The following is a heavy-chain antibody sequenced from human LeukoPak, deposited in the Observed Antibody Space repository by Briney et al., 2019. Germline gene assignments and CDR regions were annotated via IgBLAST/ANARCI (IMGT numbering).Heavy chain of an antibody. J-gene: IGHJ2*01. CDR3: ARSTNYGGSNWYFDL. CDR1: GGSISSYY. Sequence: SETLSLTCAVSGGSISSYYWSWIRLPPEKGLEWIGCIYYSGTTNYSPSLMSRVTMSVDTSKNQFSLKLSSVTAADTALYYCARSTNYGGSNWYFDLWGRGTLVTVSS. CDR2: IYYSGTT. D-gene: IGHD4-23*01. V-gene: IGHV4-59*01.